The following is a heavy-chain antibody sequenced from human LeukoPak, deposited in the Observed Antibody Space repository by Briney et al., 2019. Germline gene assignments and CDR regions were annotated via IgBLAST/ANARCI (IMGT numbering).Heavy chain of an antibody. Sequence: GGSLRLSCAASGFTFSSYWMSWVRQAPGKGLEWVANIKQDGSEKYYVDSVKGRFTISRDNAKNSLYLQMNSLRAEDTAVYYCARETREWDLHYYYYMDVWGKGTTVTVSS. CDR3: ARETREWDLHYYYYMDV. D-gene: IGHD1-26*01. V-gene: IGHV3-7*01. J-gene: IGHJ6*03. CDR1: GFTFSSYW. CDR2: IKQDGSEK.